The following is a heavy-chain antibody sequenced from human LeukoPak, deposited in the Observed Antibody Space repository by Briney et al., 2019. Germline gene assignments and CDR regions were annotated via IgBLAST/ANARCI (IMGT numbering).Heavy chain of an antibody. CDR1: GFTFSSYA. Sequence: GGSLRLSCAASGFTFSSYAMSWVRQAPGKGLEWVSVVSASSGSTYYADSVKGRFTISRDSSKNTLYMQMNSLRAEDTAVYYCAKGRRDTSDSSLDSWGQEPWSPSPQ. V-gene: IGHV3-23*01. J-gene: IGHJ5*01. CDR2: VSASSGST. D-gene: IGHD3-16*02. CDR3: AKGRRDTSDSSLDS.